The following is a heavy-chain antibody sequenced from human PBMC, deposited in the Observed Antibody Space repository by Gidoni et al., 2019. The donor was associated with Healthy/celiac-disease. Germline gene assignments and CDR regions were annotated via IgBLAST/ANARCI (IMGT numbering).Heavy chain of an antibody. CDR1: GFTVSNAW. D-gene: IGHD3-22*01. V-gene: IGHV3-15*01. CDR3: TTFDRGYYYYYIDV. CDR2: IKSKTDGGTT. Sequence: EVQRVESGGGLVKPGGSLRLSCAATGFTVSNAWMSWVRQAPGKGLEWVGRIKSKTDGGTTDYAAPVKGIFTISRDDSKNTLYLQMNSLKTEDTSVYYCTTFDRGYYYYYIDVWGKGTTVTVSS. J-gene: IGHJ6*03.